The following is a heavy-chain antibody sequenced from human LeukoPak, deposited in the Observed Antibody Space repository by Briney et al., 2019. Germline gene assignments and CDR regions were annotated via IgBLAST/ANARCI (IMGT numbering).Heavy chain of an antibody. Sequence: GASVKVSCKASGGTFSSYAISWVRQAPGQGLEWMGGIIPIFGTANYAQKFQGRVTITADESTSTAYMELSSLKSEDTAVYYCARGYCSRTSCWYSDYWGQGTLVTVSS. D-gene: IGHD2-2*01. CDR1: GGTFSSYA. CDR3: ARGYCSRTSCWYSDY. V-gene: IGHV1-69*13. J-gene: IGHJ4*02. CDR2: IIPIFGTA.